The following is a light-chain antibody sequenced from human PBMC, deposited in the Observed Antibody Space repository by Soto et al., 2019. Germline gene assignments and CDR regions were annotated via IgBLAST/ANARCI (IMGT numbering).Light chain of an antibody. CDR2: GAS. V-gene: IGKV3-20*01. J-gene: IGKJ5*01. Sequence: EIGMTQSPATLSVSPGERATLSCRASQGIGDTLAWYQQKPGQAPRLLIYGASSRATGIPDRFSGSGSGTDFTLTISRLEPEDFAVYYCQQYGGSPVTFGQGTRLEIK. CDR3: QQYGGSPVT. CDR1: QGIGDT.